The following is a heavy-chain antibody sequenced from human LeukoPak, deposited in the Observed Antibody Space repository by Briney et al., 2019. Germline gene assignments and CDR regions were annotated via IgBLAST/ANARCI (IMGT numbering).Heavy chain of an antibody. D-gene: IGHD3-10*01. CDR1: GFTFSSYA. V-gene: IGHV3-23*01. J-gene: IGHJ4*02. Sequence: PGGSLRLSCAASGFTFSSYAMSWVRQAQGKGLEWVSAISGSGGSTYYADSVKGRFTISRDNSKNTLYLQMNSLRAEDTAVYYCAKTTLVRGVRFDYWGQGTLVTVSS. CDR2: ISGSGGST. CDR3: AKTTLVRGVRFDY.